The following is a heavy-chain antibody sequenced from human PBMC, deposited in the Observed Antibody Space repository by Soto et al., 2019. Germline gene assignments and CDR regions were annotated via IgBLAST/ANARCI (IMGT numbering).Heavy chain of an antibody. CDR1: GVTCISYS. Sequence: GGSVRLSCAASGVTCISYSMNLVRQAPGKGLEWVSYLSSSSSTIYYADSVKGRFNISRDNAKNSLYLQMNSLRDEDTAGYYCAREPRNPHRLRSSFDSSDRG. CDR2: LSSSSSTI. CDR3: AREPRNPHRLRSSFDS. D-gene: IGHD1-1*01. V-gene: IGHV3-48*02. J-gene: IGHJ3*02.